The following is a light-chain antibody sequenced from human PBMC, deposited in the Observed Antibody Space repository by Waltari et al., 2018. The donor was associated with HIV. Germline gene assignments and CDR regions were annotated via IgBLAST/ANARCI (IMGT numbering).Light chain of an antibody. CDR2: DNT. CDR3: QSYDSSLSGYV. J-gene: IGLJ1*01. CDR1: SSNLGAGYD. V-gene: IGLV1-40*01. Sequence: QSVLTQPPSVSGAPGQRVTISCTGSSSNLGAGYDVPWYQQLPGTAPKLLIYDNTNRPSGVPDRISGSKSGTSASLAITGLQAEDEADYYCQSYDSSLSGYVFGTGTKVTVL.